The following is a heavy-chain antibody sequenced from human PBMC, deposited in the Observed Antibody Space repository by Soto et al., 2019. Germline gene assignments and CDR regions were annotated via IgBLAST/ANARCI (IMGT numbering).Heavy chain of an antibody. CDR2: IYYSWST. CDR1: SGSISSGGYY. Sequence: QVRLQESPPELVKPSQTLFLTCTVSSGSISSGGYYWNWIRQHPGKGLEWIGYIYYSWSTYYNPSLQSRVTISVDTSKNHFSLKLSSVTAADTAVYYCASEPLTWGQGTLVSVST. CDR3: ASEPLT. J-gene: IGHJ4*02. V-gene: IGHV4-31*03.